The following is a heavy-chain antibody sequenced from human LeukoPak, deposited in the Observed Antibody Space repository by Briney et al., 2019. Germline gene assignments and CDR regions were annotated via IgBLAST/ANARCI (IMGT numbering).Heavy chain of an antibody. J-gene: IGHJ4*02. D-gene: IGHD5-12*01. CDR2: SDPEDGET. V-gene: IGHV1-24*01. CDR1: GYTLTELS. CDR3: ATDPGSYDPYFDY. Sequence: ASVKVSCKVSGYTLTELSMHWVRQAPGKGLEWMGGSDPEDGETIYAQKFQGRVTMTEDTSTDTAYMELSSLRSEDTAVYYCATDPGSYDPYFDYWGQGTLVTVSS.